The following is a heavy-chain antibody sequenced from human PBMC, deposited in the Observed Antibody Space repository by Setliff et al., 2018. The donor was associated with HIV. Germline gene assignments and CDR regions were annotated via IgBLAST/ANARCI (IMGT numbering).Heavy chain of an antibody. CDR1: GGSINNYY. D-gene: IGHD1-7*01. CDR3: ARKGNWNYPYDY. Sequence: PSETLSLTCTVSGGSINNYYWSWIRQPPGKGLEWIGYIYTGGTTNYNPSPKSRVTISIDTSKNQFSLRLTSVTAADTAVYYCARKGNWNYPYDYGGQGTLVTVSS. J-gene: IGHJ4*02. CDR2: IYTGGTT. V-gene: IGHV4-4*09.